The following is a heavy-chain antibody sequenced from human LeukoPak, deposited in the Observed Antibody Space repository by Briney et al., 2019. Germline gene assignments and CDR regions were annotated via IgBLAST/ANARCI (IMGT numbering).Heavy chain of an antibody. CDR3: AIAAADKIDAFDI. Sequence: ASVKVSCKASGGTFSSYAISWVRQAPGQGLEWMRGIIPIFGTANYAQKFQGRVTITADESTSTAYMELSSLRSEDTAVYYCAIAAADKIDAFDIWGQGTMVTVSS. CDR2: IIPIFGTA. V-gene: IGHV1-69*01. CDR1: GGTFSSYA. D-gene: IGHD6-13*01. J-gene: IGHJ3*02.